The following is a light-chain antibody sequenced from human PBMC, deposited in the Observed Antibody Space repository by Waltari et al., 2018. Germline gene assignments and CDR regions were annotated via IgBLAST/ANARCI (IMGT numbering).Light chain of an antibody. CDR3: QQYNNWPPT. J-gene: IGKJ1*01. Sequence: EIVMTQPPASLSVSPGARATLACRASQSVRSHLAWYQQKPGQAPSLLIYGASTRATGIPARFSGSGSGTEFTLTISSLQSEDFAVYYCQQYNNWPPTFGQGTKVEIK. V-gene: IGKV3-15*01. CDR1: QSVRSH. CDR2: GAS.